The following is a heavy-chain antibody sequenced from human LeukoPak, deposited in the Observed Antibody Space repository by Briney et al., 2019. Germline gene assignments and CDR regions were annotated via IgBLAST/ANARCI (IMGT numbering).Heavy chain of an antibody. CDR1: GGTFSSYA. V-gene: IGHV1-69*13. J-gene: IGHJ4*02. Sequence: ASVKVSCKASGGTFSSYAISWVRQAPGQGLEWMGGIIPIFGTANYAQEFQGRVTITADESTSTAYMELSSLRSEDTAVYYCARDKDVVVPAALGLGYYFDYWGQGTLVTVSS. CDR3: ARDKDVVVPAALGLGYYFDY. D-gene: IGHD2-2*01. CDR2: IIPIFGTA.